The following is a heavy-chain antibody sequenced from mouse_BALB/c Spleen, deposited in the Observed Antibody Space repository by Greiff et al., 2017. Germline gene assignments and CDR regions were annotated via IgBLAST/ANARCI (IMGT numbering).Heavy chain of an antibody. CDR1: GFTFSSYA. J-gene: IGHJ2*01. D-gene: IGHD2-3*01. CDR3: ARGGWLLFDY. CDR2: ISSGGST. V-gene: IGHV5-6-5*01. Sequence: EVQVVESGGGLVKPGGSLKLSCAASGFTFSSYAMSWVRQTPEKRLEWVASISSGGSTYYPDSVKGRFTIARDNARNILYLQMSSLRSEDTAMYYCARGGWLLFDYWGQGTTLTVSS.